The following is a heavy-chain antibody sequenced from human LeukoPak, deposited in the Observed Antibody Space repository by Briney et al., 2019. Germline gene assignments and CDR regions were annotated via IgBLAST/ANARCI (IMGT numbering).Heavy chain of an antibody. V-gene: IGHV1-46*01. CDR3: ARPAYCDGTNCGYWLDP. D-gene: IGHD2-21*01. CDR2: INPRGDIT. CDR1: GSTFTWFL. Sequence: ASVKVSCKTYGSTFTWFLIPWVRQAPGQGLEWVGTINPRGDITSYAQRFQGRVTLTEDTSTSTFYMELSSLTSDDTAVYFCARPAYCDGTNCGYWLDPWGPGTLVTVSS. J-gene: IGHJ5*02.